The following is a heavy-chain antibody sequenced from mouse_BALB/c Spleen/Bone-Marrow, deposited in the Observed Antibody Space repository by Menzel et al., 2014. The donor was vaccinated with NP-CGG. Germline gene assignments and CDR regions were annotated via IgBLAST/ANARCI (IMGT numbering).Heavy chain of an antibody. V-gene: IGHV5-6-5*01. CDR2: ISSGGST. CDR3: ARGHSSFYFDY. D-gene: IGHD1-1*01. Sequence: EVKLEESGGGLVKPGGSLKLSCAASGFTFSSYAMSWVRQTPEKRLEWVASISSGGSTYYPDSVKGRFTISRDNARNILYLQMSSLRSEDTAMYYCARGHSSFYFDYWGQGTTLTVSS. J-gene: IGHJ2*01. CDR1: GFTFSSYA.